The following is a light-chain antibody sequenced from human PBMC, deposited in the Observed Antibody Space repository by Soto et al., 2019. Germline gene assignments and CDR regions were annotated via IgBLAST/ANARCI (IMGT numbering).Light chain of an antibody. J-gene: IGKJ1*01. V-gene: IGKV3-20*01. Sequence: EIVLRQYTATLSLSPGERATLSCRASQSVSSSYLAWFQQKPGEAPRLLIYGASIRATGIPDRFSGGGSGTDITLSISRLEPEEFAVYYCQHDGSSYSVGQGTNVEIK. CDR2: GAS. CDR3: QHDGSSYS. CDR1: QSVSSSY.